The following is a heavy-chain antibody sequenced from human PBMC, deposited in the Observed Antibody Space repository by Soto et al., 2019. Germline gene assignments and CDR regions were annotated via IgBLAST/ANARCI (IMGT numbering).Heavy chain of an antibody. V-gene: IGHV1-2*02. D-gene: IGHD3-3*01. J-gene: IGHJ5*01. CDR1: VNTFTCYD. Sequence: GXPVEASCRASVNTFTCYDMHLVRQAPGQGLECVGWIKPNSGGTNYAQKFQGRVTMTRDTSISTAYMELSRLRSDDTAVYYCARVNFWSGYYYTWFDSWGQGTLVTVSS. CDR2: IKPNSGGT. CDR3: ARVNFWSGYYYTWFDS.